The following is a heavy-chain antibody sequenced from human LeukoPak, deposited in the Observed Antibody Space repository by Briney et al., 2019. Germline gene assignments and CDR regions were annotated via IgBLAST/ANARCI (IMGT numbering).Heavy chain of an antibody. CDR3: AKDISGSYSVGY. V-gene: IGHV3-66*01. Sequence: PGGSLRLSCAASGFTVSSNFMSWVRQAPGKGLEWVSIIYSDGTTYYADSVKGRFTISRDNSRNTLFLQMNSLRAEDTAVYFCAKDISGSYSVGYWGQGTLVTVSS. D-gene: IGHD1-26*01. CDR1: GFTVSSNF. CDR2: IYSDGTT. J-gene: IGHJ4*02.